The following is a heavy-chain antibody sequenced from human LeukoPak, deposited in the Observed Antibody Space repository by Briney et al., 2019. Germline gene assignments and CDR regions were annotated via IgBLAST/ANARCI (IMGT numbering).Heavy chain of an antibody. V-gene: IGHV1-2*02. CDR3: ARASGGSYYQCLEY. Sequence: ASVKVSCKASGYTFTGYYMHWVRQAPGQGLEWMGWINPNSGGTNYAQKFQGRVTMTRDTSISTAYMELSRLRSDDTAVYYCARASGGSYYQCLEYWGQGTLVTVSS. CDR2: INPNSGGT. CDR1: GYTFTGYY. J-gene: IGHJ4*02. D-gene: IGHD1-26*01.